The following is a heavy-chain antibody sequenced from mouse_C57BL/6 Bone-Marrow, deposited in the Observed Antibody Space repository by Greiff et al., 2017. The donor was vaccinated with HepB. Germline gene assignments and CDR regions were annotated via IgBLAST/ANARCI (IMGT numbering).Heavy chain of an antibody. CDR2: INPSSGYT. J-gene: IGHJ1*03. Sequence: QVQLQQSGAELAKPGASVKLSCKASGYTFTSYWMHWVKQRPGQGLEWIGYINPSSGYTKYNQKFKDKATLTADKSSTTAYLQLSILTDEDSAVYYCARYGSSLYWYFDVWGTGTTVTVSS. CDR3: ARYGSSLYWYFDV. CDR1: GYTFTSYW. V-gene: IGHV1-7*01. D-gene: IGHD1-1*01.